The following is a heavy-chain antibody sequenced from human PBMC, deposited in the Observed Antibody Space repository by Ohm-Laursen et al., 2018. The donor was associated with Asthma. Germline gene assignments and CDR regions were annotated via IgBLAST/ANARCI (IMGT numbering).Heavy chain of an antibody. Sequence: RSLRLSCAASGFTFSSYGMHWVRQAPGKGLEWVAVIWYDGSNKYYADSVKGRFTISRDNSKNTLYLQMNSLRAEDTAVYYCVQQADAFDIWGQGTMVTVSS. CDR1: GFTFSSYG. CDR3: VQQADAFDI. CDR2: IWYDGSNK. D-gene: IGHD6-13*01. J-gene: IGHJ3*02. V-gene: IGHV3-33*01.